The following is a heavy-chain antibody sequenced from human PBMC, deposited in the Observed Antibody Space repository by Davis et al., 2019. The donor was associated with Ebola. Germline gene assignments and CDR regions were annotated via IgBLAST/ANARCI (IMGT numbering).Heavy chain of an antibody. CDR1: GYTFTSYD. Sequence: ASVKVSCKASGYTFTSYDINWVRQATGQGLEWMGWMNPNSGNTGYAQKFQGRVTITRNTSISTAYMELSSLRSEDTAVYYCARDGIAARPGTAHYWGQGTLVTVSS. CDR2: MNPNSGNT. CDR3: ARDGIAARPGTAHY. J-gene: IGHJ4*02. D-gene: IGHD6-6*01. V-gene: IGHV1-8*03.